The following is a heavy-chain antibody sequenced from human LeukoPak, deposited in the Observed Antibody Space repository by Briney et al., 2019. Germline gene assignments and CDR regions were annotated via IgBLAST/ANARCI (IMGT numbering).Heavy chain of an antibody. CDR3: ARPTTEEAFDI. V-gene: IGHV3-30-3*01. Sequence: PGGSLRLSCAASGFTFSSYAMHWVRQAPGKGLEWVAVISYDGSNKYYADSVKGRFTISRDNSKNTLYLQMNSLRAEDTAVYYCARPTTEEAFDIWGQGTMVTVSS. CDR1: GFTFSSYA. J-gene: IGHJ3*02. D-gene: IGHD4-11*01. CDR2: ISYDGSNK.